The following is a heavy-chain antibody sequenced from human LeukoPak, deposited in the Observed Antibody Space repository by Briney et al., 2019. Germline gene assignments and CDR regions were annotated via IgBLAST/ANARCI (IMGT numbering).Heavy chain of an antibody. D-gene: IGHD3-16*02. Sequence: SETLSLTCTVFGGSISSGSYYWSWIRQPAGKGLEWIGRIYTSGSTNYNPSLKSRVTISVDTSKNQFSLKLSSVTAADTAVYYCARDGFYLDYWGQGTLVTVSS. J-gene: IGHJ4*02. CDR3: ARDGFYLDY. V-gene: IGHV4-61*02. CDR1: GGSISSGSYY. CDR2: IYTSGST.